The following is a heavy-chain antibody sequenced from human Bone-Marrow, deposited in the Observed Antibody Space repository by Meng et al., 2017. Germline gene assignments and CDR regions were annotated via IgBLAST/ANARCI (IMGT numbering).Heavy chain of an antibody. V-gene: IGHV3-49*03. J-gene: IGHJ6*02. CDR2: IRSKAYGGTT. Sequence: GESLKIPCTASGFTFGDYAMSWFRQAPGKGLEWVGFIRSKAYGGTTEYAASVKGRFTISRDDSKSIAYLQMNSLKTEDTAVYYCTREHYYDSSGYYYTYYYYYGMDVWGQGTTVTVSS. CDR1: GFTFGDYA. CDR3: TREHYYDSSGYYYTYYYYYGMDV. D-gene: IGHD3-22*01.